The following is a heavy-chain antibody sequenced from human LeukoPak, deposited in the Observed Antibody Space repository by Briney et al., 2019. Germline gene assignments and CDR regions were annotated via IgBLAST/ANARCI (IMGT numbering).Heavy chain of an antibody. Sequence: GASVKVSCKASGYTFTSYGISWVRQAPGQGLEWMGWISAYNGNTNYAQKLQGRVTMTTDTSTSTAYMELSSLRSEDTAVYYCASHYYDSSGYYWDAFDIWGQGTMVTVSS. J-gene: IGHJ3*02. CDR1: GYTFTSYG. V-gene: IGHV1-18*01. CDR3: ASHYYDSSGYYWDAFDI. D-gene: IGHD3-22*01. CDR2: ISAYNGNT.